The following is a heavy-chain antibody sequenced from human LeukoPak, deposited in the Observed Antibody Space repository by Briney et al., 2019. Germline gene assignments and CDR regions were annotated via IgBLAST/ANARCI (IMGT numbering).Heavy chain of an antibody. V-gene: IGHV1-18*01. D-gene: IGHD1-14*01. J-gene: IGHJ4*02. CDR1: GYTFTSYG. CDR3: ARDSPTNPPPYYFDY. CDR2: ISAYNGNT. Sequence: GASVKVSCKASGYTFTSYGISWVRQAPGQGLEWMGWISAYNGNTNYAQKLQGRVTMTTDTSTSTAYMELRSLRSDDTAVYYCARDSPTNPPPYYFDYWGQGTLVTVSS.